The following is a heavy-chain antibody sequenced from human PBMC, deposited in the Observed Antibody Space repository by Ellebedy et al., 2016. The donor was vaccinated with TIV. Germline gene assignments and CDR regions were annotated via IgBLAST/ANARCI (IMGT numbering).Heavy chain of an antibody. D-gene: IGHD2/OR15-2a*01. CDR3: ARPNMGYYYMDA. CDR2: IYPGDSDT. CDR1: GYSFPTYW. Sequence: GESLKISCKGSGYSFPTYWIGWVRQMPGKGLEWMGIIYPGDSDTRYSPSFECQVTISADKSISTVFLQWSSLKASDTAIYYCARPNMGYYYMDAWGTGTTVSVSS. V-gene: IGHV5-51*01. J-gene: IGHJ6*03.